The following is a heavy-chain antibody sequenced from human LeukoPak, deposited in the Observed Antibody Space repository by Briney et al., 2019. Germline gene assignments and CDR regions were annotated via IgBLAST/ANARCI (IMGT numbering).Heavy chain of an antibody. CDR2: IWYDGGNK. Sequence: GGSLRLSCAASGFTFRSYGMHWVRQAPGKGLEWAAVIWYDGGNKQYADSVKGRFTISRGNSKNTLYLQMNSLRAEDTAVYYCAKARAGGYGDFGYFQHWGQGTLVTVSS. V-gene: IGHV3-33*06. CDR1: GFTFRSYG. D-gene: IGHD4-17*01. CDR3: AKARAGGYGDFGYFQH. J-gene: IGHJ1*01.